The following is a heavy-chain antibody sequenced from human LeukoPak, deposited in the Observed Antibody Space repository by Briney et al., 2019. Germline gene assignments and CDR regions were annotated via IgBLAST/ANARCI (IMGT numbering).Heavy chain of an antibody. D-gene: IGHD3-10*01. CDR2: ISAYNGNT. Sequence: ASVKVSCKASGYTFTSYGISWVRQAPGQGLEWMGWISAYNGNTNYAQKLQGRVTMTTDTSTSTAYMELRSLRSDDTAVYYCARGVGVRGVIINGGYYYYYMDVWGKGTTVTVSS. CDR1: GYTFTSYG. V-gene: IGHV1-18*01. J-gene: IGHJ6*03. CDR3: ARGVGVRGVIINGGYYYYYMDV.